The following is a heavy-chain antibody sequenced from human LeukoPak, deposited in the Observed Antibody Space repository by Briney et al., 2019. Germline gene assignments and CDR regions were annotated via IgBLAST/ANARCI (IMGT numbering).Heavy chain of an antibody. CDR1: GYTFTGYY. V-gene: IGHV1-2*02. CDR2: INPNSGGT. CDR3: ATASLTYYDILTGYYIDYYYYYGMDV. D-gene: IGHD3-9*01. Sequence: ASVKVSCKASGYTFTGYYMHWVRQAPGQGPEWMGWINPNSGGTNYAQKFQGRVTMTRDTSISTAYMELSRLRSDDTAVYYCATASLTYYDILTGYYIDYYYYYGMDVWGQGTTVTVSS. J-gene: IGHJ6*02.